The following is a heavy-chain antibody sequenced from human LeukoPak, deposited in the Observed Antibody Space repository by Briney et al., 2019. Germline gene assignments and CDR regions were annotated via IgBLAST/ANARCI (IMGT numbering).Heavy chain of an antibody. V-gene: IGHV4-4*07. CDR3: ARDKIYDSSGYYNWFDP. D-gene: IGHD3-22*01. CDR1: GGSISSYY. J-gene: IGHJ5*02. CDR2: IYTSGST. Sequence: PSETLSLTCTVSGGSISSYYWSWIRQPAGKGLEWIGRIYTSGSTNYNPSLKSRVTMSVDTSKNQFSLKLSSVTAADTAVYYCARDKIYDSSGYYNWFDPWGQGTLVTVSS.